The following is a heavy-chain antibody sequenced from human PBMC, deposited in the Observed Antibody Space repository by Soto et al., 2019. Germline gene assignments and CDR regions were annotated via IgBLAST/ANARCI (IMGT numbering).Heavy chain of an antibody. Sequence: PGGSLRLSCAASGFTFSSYEMNWVRQAPGKGLEWVSYISSSGSTIYYADSVKGRFTISRDNAKNSLYLQMTSLRAEDTAVYYCARDLAVAVPYYYGMDVWGQGNTVTVSS. V-gene: IGHV3-48*03. CDR1: GFTFSSYE. J-gene: IGHJ6*02. D-gene: IGHD6-19*01. CDR3: ARDLAVAVPYYYGMDV. CDR2: ISSSGSTI.